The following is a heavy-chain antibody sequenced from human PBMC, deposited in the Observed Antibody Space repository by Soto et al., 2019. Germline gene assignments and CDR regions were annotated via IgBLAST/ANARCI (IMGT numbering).Heavy chain of an antibody. CDR3: ARDTAIFGVVVNPCGDY. Sequence: ASVTVSYPASGSTYPSYGSSLGRQAKEQGLEWMGWISAYNGNTNYAQKLQGRVTMTTDTSTSTAYMELRSLRSDDTAVYYCARDTAIFGVVVNPCGDYWGQGTLVTVSS. CDR1: GSTYPSYG. CDR2: ISAYNGNT. D-gene: IGHD3-3*01. J-gene: IGHJ4*02. V-gene: IGHV1-18*01.